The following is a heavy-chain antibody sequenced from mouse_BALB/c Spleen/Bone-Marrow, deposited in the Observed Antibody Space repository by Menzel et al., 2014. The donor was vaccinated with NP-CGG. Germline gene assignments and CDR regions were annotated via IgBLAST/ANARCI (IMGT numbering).Heavy chain of an antibody. J-gene: IGHJ2*01. V-gene: IGHV3-2*02. CDR1: GYSITSDHA. CDR3: ARNGYYYYFDY. D-gene: IGHD2-3*01. Sequence: EVKLVESGPGLVKPSQSLSLTCTVTGYSITSDHAWNWIRQFPGNKLEWMGYISYSGSTSYNPSLKSRISITRDTSKNQFFLQLNSVTTEDTATYYCARNGYYYYFDYWGQGTTLTVSS. CDR2: ISYSGST.